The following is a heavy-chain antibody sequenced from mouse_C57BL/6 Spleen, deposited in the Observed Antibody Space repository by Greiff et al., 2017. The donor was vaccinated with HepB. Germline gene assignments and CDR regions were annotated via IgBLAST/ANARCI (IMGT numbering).Heavy chain of an antibody. CDR2: IYPGDGDT. J-gene: IGHJ4*01. Sequence: QVQLQQSGAELVKPGASVKISCKASGYAFSSYWMNWVKQRPGKGLEWIGQIYPGDGDTNYNGKFKGKATLTADTSSSTAYMQLSSLTSEDSAVYVCARRSQGLRLQGYAIDYWGQGTSVTVSS. CDR1: GYAFSSYW. CDR3: ARRSQGLRLQGYAIDY. V-gene: IGHV1-80*01. D-gene: IGHD3-2*02.